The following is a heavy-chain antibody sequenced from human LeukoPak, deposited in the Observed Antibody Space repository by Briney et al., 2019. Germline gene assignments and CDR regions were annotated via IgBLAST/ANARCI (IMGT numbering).Heavy chain of an antibody. CDR1: GGSISSYY. D-gene: IGHD6-13*01. J-gene: IGHJ4*02. CDR3: ARQIASAGTAGFDF. V-gene: IGHV4-4*07. CDR2: IYSTGST. Sequence: SETLSLTCTVSGGSISSYYWSWIRQPAGKGLEWIGRIYSTGSTNYNPSLKSRATMSVDTSKNQFSLRLRSVTAADTAVYYCARQIASAGTAGFDFWGQGALVTVSS.